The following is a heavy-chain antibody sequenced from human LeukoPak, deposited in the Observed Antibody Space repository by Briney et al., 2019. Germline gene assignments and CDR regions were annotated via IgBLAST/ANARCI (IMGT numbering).Heavy chain of an antibody. CDR3: ARQKGSASSWADFDY. CDR1: VGSIRSTNHY. D-gene: IGHD6-13*01. J-gene: IGHJ4*02. CDR2: IYYTGSA. V-gene: IGHV4-39*01. Sequence: SETLSLTCTVSVGSIRSTNHYWAWIRQPPGKGLEWLGSIYYTGSAYHNPSLKSRLTLSVDTSKNQFSLSLTSVTATDTAVYYCARQKGSASSWADFDYWVQGTLVTVSA.